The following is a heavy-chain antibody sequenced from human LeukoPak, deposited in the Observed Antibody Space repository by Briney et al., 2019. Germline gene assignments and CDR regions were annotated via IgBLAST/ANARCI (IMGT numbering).Heavy chain of an antibody. CDR3: ASALGATTNAFDI. V-gene: IGHV4-34*01. Sequence: SETLSLTCAVYGGSFSGYYWSWIRQPPGKGLEWIGEINHSGSTNYNPSLKSRVTISVDTSKNQFSLKLSSVTAADTAAYYCASALGATTNAFDIWGQGTMVTVSS. J-gene: IGHJ3*02. CDR1: GGSFSGYY. D-gene: IGHD1-26*01. CDR2: INHSGST.